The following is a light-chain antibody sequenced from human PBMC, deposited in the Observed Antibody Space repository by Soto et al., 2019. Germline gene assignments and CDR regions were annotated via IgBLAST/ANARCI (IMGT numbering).Light chain of an antibody. Sequence: QSALTQPPSVSAAPGQKVTISCSGSSANIGNNYVSWYQQLPGTAPKLVIYDSDKRPSEIPDRFSASKSGTSATLDITGLQTGDEADYYCGAWDSSLSVVVFGGGTKLTVL. J-gene: IGLJ2*01. CDR3: GAWDSSLSVVV. V-gene: IGLV1-51*01. CDR2: DSD. CDR1: SANIGNNY.